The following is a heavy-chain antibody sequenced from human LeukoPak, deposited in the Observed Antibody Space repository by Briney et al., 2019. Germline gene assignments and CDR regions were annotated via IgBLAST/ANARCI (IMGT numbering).Heavy chain of an antibody. CDR2: IYPGDSDT. D-gene: IGHD2-15*01. V-gene: IGHV5-51*01. Sequence: GESLKISCQGSGYSFTSHRIGWVRQMPGKGLEWVGIIYPGDSDTRYSPSFEGQVIISVDKTISTAYLQWSSLKASDTAVYYCARRYCSGGICYYFDQWGQGTLVTVSS. CDR3: ARRYCSGGICYYFDQ. CDR1: GYSFTSHR. J-gene: IGHJ4*02.